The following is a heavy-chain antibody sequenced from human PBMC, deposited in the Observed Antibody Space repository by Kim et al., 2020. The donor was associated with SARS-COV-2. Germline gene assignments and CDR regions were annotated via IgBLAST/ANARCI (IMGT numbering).Heavy chain of an antibody. CDR2: ISYDGSNK. J-gene: IGHJ4*02. V-gene: IGHV3-30*04. CDR3: ASGGSSDPV. CDR1: GFTFSSYA. Sequence: GGSLRLSCAASGFTFSSYAMHWVRQAPGKGLEWVAVISYDGSNKYYADSVKGRFTISRDNSKNTLYLQMNSLRAEDTAVYYCASGGSSDPVWGQGTLVTVSS. D-gene: IGHD1-26*01.